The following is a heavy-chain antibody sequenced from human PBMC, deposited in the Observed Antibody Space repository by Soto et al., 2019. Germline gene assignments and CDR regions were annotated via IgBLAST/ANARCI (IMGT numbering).Heavy chain of an antibody. Sequence: GGSLRLSCAASGFTFTRYSMNWVRQAPGTGLEWVSSISSTTNYIYYGDSMKGRFTISRDNAKNSLYLEMNSLRAEDTAVYYCARESEDLTSNFDYWGQGTLVTVSS. CDR3: ARESEDLTSNFDY. CDR1: GFTFTRYS. V-gene: IGHV3-21*06. J-gene: IGHJ4*02. CDR2: ISSTTNYI.